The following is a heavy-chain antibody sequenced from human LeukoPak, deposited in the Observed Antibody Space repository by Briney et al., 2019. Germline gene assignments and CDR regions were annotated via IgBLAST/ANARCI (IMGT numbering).Heavy chain of an antibody. J-gene: IGHJ4*02. Sequence: ASVKVSCKASGYTFTSYGINWVRQAPGQGLEWMGWISGYNGNTQYAQKLQGRVTMTADTSTSTAYMELSSLRSEDTAVYYCARGGTIDYGDYVFDYWGQGTLVTVSS. CDR3: ARGGTIDYGDYVFDY. CDR2: ISGYNGNT. CDR1: GYTFTSYG. V-gene: IGHV1-18*01. D-gene: IGHD4-17*01.